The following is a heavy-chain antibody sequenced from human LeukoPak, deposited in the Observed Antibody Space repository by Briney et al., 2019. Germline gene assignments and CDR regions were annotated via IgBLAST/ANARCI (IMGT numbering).Heavy chain of an antibody. Sequence: SETLSLTCTVSGGSISSYYWSWIRQPPGKGLEWIGYIYYSGSTNSNPSLKSRVAISVDTSKNQYSLKVSSVTAADTAVYYCARYGMTTVTLWGFDYWGQGTLVTVSS. V-gene: IGHV4-59*01. D-gene: IGHD4-17*01. CDR2: IYYSGST. J-gene: IGHJ4*02. CDR3: ARYGMTTVTLWGFDY. CDR1: GGSISSYY.